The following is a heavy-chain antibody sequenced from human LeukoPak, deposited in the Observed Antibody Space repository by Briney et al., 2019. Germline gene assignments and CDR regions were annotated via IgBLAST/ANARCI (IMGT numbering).Heavy chain of an antibody. Sequence: SETLSLTCTVSGYSISSGYYWGWIRQPPGKGLEWIGSIYHSGSTYYNPSLKSRVTISVDTSKNQFSLKLSSVTAADTAVYYCARGPPYCSSTSCYHAYYYYCMDVWGKGTTVTISS. J-gene: IGHJ6*03. CDR2: IYHSGST. CDR3: ARGPPYCSSTSCYHAYYYYCMDV. V-gene: IGHV4-38-2*02. D-gene: IGHD2-2*01. CDR1: GYSISSGYY.